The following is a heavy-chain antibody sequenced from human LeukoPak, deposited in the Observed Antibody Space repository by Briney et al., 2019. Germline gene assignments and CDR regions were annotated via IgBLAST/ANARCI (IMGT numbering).Heavy chain of an antibody. D-gene: IGHD1-1*01. V-gene: IGHV3-7*01. CDR2: RRQDGSER. CDR3: ARDPTDKPLDY. CDR1: GYTFSRYW. Sequence: GGPLRLSCAPSGYTFSRYWKIWPRQAPGKGLEWVANRRQDGSERYYVDSVKGRFTTSRDNARISLYLQMNSLRAEDTVVYYCARDPTDKPLDYWGQGTLVTVSS. J-gene: IGHJ4*02.